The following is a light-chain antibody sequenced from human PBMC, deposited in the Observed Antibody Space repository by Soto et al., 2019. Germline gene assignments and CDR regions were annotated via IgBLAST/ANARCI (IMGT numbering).Light chain of an antibody. CDR2: GTS. V-gene: IGKV3-15*01. J-gene: IGKJ4*01. Sequence: IVMTQSPATLSVSPGERVTLSCRAAQSVYMNLAWYQQKPGQAPRLLVYGTSTRATGIPASFSGGGSGTEFTLTISSLQSEDLAVYFCQQYNRWPLTFGGGTKVDIK. CDR1: QSVYMN. CDR3: QQYNRWPLT.